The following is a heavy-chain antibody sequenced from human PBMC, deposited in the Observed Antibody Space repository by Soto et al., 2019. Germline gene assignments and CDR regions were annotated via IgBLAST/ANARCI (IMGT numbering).Heavy chain of an antibody. Sequence: SETLSLTCAVSGGSISSGGYSWSWIRQPPGKGLEWIGYIYHSGSTYYNPSLKSRVTISVDRSKNQFSLKLSSVTAADTAVYYCARVGTMIVNWGQGTLVTVSS. V-gene: IGHV4-30-2*01. D-gene: IGHD3-22*01. CDR2: IYHSGST. CDR1: GGSISSGGYS. J-gene: IGHJ4*02. CDR3: ARVGTMIVN.